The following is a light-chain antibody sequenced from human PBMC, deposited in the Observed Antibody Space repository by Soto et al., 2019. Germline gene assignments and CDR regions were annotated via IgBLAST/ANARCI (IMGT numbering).Light chain of an antibody. CDR3: QHYNIYSET. CDR2: EAS. Sequence: DIQMTQSPSTLSASVGDRVTITCRASQSISSWLAWYQQRPGKAPKVLIYEASSLESGVPSRFSGSGSGTEFTLTISSLQPDDFATYYCQHYNIYSETFGQGTKVDIK. CDR1: QSISSW. V-gene: IGKV1-5*03. J-gene: IGKJ1*01.